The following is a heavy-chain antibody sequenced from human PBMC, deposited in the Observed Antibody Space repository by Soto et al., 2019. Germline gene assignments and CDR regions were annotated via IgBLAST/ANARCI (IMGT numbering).Heavy chain of an antibody. CDR2: MNPNSGNT. CDR1: GYTFTSYD. CDR3: ARAPYSSGWYNWFDP. V-gene: IGHV1-8*01. D-gene: IGHD6-19*01. J-gene: IGHJ5*02. Sequence: ASVKVSCKASGYTFTSYDINWVRQATGQGLEWMGWMNPNSGNTGYAQKFQGRVTMTRNTSISTAYMELSSLRSEDTAVYYCARAPYSSGWYNWFDPWGQGTLATVSS.